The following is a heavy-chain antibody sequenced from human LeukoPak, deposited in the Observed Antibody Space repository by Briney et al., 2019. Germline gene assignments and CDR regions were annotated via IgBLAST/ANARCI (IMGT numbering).Heavy chain of an antibody. CDR3: AIVHGYYDGSGYWVQ. CDR2: ITPNADRT. CDR1: GFTFGSYG. Sequence: GGSLRLSCAASGFTFGSYGMSWVRQAPGKGLEWVSFITPNADRTSYADSVEGRFTISRDNPRNTLYMQMNSLRDEDTALYYCAIVHGYYDGSGYWVQWGQGTLVTVSS. D-gene: IGHD3-22*01. J-gene: IGHJ1*01. V-gene: IGHV3-23*01.